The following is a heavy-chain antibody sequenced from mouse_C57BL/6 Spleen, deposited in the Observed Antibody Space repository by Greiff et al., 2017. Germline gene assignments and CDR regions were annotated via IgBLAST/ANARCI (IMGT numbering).Heavy chain of an antibody. CDR2: IDPENGDT. Sequence: VQLQQSGAELVRPGASVKLSCTASGFNIKDDYMHWVKQRPEQGLEWIGWIDPENGDTEYASKFQGKATITADTSSNTAYLQLSSLTSEDTAVYYCTTVLYDYDVRFDYWGQGTTLTVSS. CDR3: TTVLYDYDVRFDY. J-gene: IGHJ2*01. V-gene: IGHV14-4*01. CDR1: GFNIKDDY. D-gene: IGHD2-4*01.